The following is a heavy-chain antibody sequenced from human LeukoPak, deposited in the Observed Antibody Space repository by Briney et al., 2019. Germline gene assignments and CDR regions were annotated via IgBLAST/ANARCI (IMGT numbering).Heavy chain of an antibody. CDR3: ARALGYCSSTSCYFSLNWFDP. V-gene: IGHV1-69*05. D-gene: IGHD2-2*01. Sequence: ASVKVSCKASVGTFTSYAISWVRQAPGQGLEWMGGIIPIFGTANYAQKFEGRVTINTDESTSTAYMELSSLRSEDTAVYYCARALGYCSSTSCYFSLNWFDPWGQGTLVTVSS. CDR2: IIPIFGTA. CDR1: VGTFTSYA. J-gene: IGHJ5*02.